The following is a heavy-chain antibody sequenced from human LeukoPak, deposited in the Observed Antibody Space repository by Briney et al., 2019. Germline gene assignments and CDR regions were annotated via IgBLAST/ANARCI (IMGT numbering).Heavy chain of an antibody. CDR2: IYYSGST. D-gene: IGHD5-24*01. CDR3: TATREMATIIGWFDP. Sequence: PSQTLSLTCTVSGGSISSGGYYWSWIRQHPGKGLEWIGNIYYSGSTYYNPSLKSRVTISVDTSKNQSSLKLSSVTAADTAVYYCTATREMATIIGWFDPWGQGTLVTVSS. CDR1: GGSISSGGYY. J-gene: IGHJ5*02. V-gene: IGHV4-31*03.